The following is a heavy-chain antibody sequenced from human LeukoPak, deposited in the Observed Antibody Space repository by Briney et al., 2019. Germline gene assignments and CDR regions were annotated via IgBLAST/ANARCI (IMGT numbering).Heavy chain of an antibody. D-gene: IGHD3-10*01. V-gene: IGHV3-23*01. Sequence: GGSLRLSCAASGFTFSTYAMNWVRQAPGKGLEWVSAITGSGDSTYYAASVKGRFTISRDNSKNTLYLQMSSLRAEDTAVYYCAKKGASGYYYYYMDVWGKGTTVTVS. CDR1: GFTFSTYA. CDR3: AKKGASGYYYYYMDV. CDR2: ITGSGDST. J-gene: IGHJ6*03.